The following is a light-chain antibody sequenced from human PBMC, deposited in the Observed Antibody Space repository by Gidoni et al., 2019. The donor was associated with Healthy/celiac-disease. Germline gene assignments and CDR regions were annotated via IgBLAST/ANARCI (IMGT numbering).Light chain of an antibody. CDR3: QQYDNPPWT. CDR1: QNISNY. CDR2: GAS. J-gene: IGKJ1*01. V-gene: IGKV1-33*01. Sequence: DIEMTQSPYALSASVRDRVTITCQASQNISNYLNWYQQKPGKAPKLLIYGASNLETGVPARFSGSGSGTDFTFTISSLQPEDIATYYCQQYDNPPWTFGQGTKVEIK.